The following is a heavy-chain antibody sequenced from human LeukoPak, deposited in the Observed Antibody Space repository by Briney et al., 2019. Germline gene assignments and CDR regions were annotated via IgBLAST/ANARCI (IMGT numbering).Heavy chain of an antibody. CDR3: ARRYCSSTSCSYTFDY. CDR2: IIPIFGTA. Sequence: ASVKVSCKASGYTFTSYGISWVRQAPGQGLEWMGGIIPIFGTANYAQKFQGRVTITADESTSTAYMELSSLRSEDTAVYYCARRYCSSTSCSYTFDYWGQGTLVTVSS. CDR1: GYTFTSYG. J-gene: IGHJ4*02. V-gene: IGHV1-69*13. D-gene: IGHD2-2*01.